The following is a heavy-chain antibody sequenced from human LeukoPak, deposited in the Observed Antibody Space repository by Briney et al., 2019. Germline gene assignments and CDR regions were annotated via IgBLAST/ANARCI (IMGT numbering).Heavy chain of an antibody. V-gene: IGHV3-21*01. J-gene: IGHJ4*02. D-gene: IGHD1-1*01. CDR3: VRHRTASDY. CDR1: GFTFSSYE. CDR2: ITPRGDYI. Sequence: PGGSRSLSCAASGFTFSSYEMSWFRKAPGKGLEWVSSITPRGDYIYYADSLKGRFTISRDNAKNSLYLQMSSLRAEDTAVYYCVRHRTASDYWGQGALVTVSS.